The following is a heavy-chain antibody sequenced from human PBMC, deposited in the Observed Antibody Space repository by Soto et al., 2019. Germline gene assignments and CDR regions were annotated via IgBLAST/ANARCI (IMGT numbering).Heavy chain of an antibody. Sequence: PGGSLRLSCVVSGFTFSGYAMAWVRQAPGKGLEWVSAISGRGSSTYYADSVKGRFTVSRDNSKNTLYLQMNSLRAEDTAVYYCAREPYYYDSSGGFDYWGQGTLVTVSS. CDR2: ISGRGSST. CDR1: GFTFSGYA. J-gene: IGHJ4*02. CDR3: AREPYYYDSSGGFDY. V-gene: IGHV3-23*01. D-gene: IGHD3-22*01.